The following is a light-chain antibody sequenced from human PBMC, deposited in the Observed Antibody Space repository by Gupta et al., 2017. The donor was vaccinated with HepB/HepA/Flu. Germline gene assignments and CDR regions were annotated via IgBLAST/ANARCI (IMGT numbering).Light chain of an antibody. Sequence: QSVLTQPPSVSGAPGQRVTISCTGSSSNIGAGYDVHWYQQLPGTAPKLLIYGNNNRPSGVPDRFSGSKSGTSASLATTGLQAGDEADYYCQSYDSSLSGSRVFGTGTKVTVL. CDR3: QSYDSSLSGSRV. V-gene: IGLV1-40*01. J-gene: IGLJ1*01. CDR2: GNN. CDR1: SSNIGAGYD.